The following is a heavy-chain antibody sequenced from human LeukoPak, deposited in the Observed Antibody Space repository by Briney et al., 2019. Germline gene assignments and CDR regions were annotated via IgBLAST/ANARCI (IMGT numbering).Heavy chain of an antibody. J-gene: IGHJ4*02. CDR1: GGSISSGSYH. CDR3: ARLVNRVLFDF. V-gene: IGHV4-61*09. D-gene: IGHD4/OR15-4a*01. CDR2: IYTSGST. Sequence: SETLSLTCTVSGGSISSGSYHWIWIRQPAGKGLEWIGHIYTSGSTNYNPSLRSRVTISVDTSKNQFSLKLNSVTAADTAVYYRARLVNRVLFDFWGQGTLVTVSS.